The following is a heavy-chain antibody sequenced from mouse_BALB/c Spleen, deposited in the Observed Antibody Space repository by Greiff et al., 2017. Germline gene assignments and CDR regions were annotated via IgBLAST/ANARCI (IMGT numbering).Heavy chain of an antibody. CDR1: GYTFTSYY. Sequence: VQLQQSGPELVKPGASVRISCKASGYTFTSYYIHWVKQRPGQGLEWIGWIYPGNVNTKYNEKFKGKATLTADKSSSTAYMQLSSLTSEDSAVYFCARYGKSPYYAMDYWGQGTSVTVSS. V-gene: IGHV1S56*01. D-gene: IGHD2-1*01. J-gene: IGHJ4*01. CDR2: IYPGNVNT. CDR3: ARYGKSPYYAMDY.